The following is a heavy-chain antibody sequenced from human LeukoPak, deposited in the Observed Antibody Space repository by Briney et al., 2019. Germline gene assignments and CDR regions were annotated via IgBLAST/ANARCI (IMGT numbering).Heavy chain of an antibody. CDR2: ISYDGSNK. CDR3: AKEDAKVRGVINY. D-gene: IGHD3-10*01. Sequence: PGGSLRLSCAASGFTFSSYAMHWVRQAPGKGLEWVAVISYDGSNKYYADSVKGRFTISRDNSKNTLYLQMNSLRAEDTAVYYCAKEDAKVRGVINYWGQGTLVTVSS. V-gene: IGHV3-30-3*01. J-gene: IGHJ4*02. CDR1: GFTFSSYA.